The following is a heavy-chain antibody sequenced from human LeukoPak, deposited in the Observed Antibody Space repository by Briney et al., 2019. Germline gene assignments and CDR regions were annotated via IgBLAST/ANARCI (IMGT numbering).Heavy chain of an antibody. D-gene: IGHD3-10*01. CDR1: GFIFNNYA. CDR2: ISGSGDST. CDR3: AKGMAPYGSGSLFDY. V-gene: IGHV3-23*01. J-gene: IGHJ4*02. Sequence: GGSQRLSCAASGFIFNNYALCWGRQAPGKGLEWVSSISGSGDSTYYADSVKGRFTISRDNSNNTLFLQMNSLRAEDTAVYYCAKGMAPYGSGSLFDYWGQGTLVTVSS.